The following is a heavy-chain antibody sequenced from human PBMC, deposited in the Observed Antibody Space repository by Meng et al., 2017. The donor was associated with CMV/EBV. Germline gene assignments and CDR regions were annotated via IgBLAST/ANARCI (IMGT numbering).Heavy chain of an antibody. D-gene: IGHD3-9*01. Sequence: YAGCYLHGVRRAPGDGLRWMGGMNPNGGGTTYAQESGGGVTKDRGTSINEADMELSRLRSGGTAVYDCARGGLRYVGWSSHWFDPWGQGTLVTVSS. CDR2: MNPNGGGT. CDR3: ARGGLRYVGWSSHWFDP. J-gene: IGHJ5*02. CDR1: YAGCY. V-gene: IGHV1-2*02.